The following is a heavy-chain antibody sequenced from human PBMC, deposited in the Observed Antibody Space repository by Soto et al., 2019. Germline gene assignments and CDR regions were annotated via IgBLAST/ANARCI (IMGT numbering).Heavy chain of an antibody. CDR2: ITRTDST. V-gene: IGHV3-23*01. J-gene: IGHJ4*02. Sequence: PGGSLRLSCTASGFTFSNYAMSWVRQAPGKGLEWVSAITRTDSTYYADSVKGRFTISRGNSRNTLYLQMNSLGAEDAALYYCAKALVGEVGATDYWGQGTLVT. D-gene: IGHD1-26*01. CDR3: AKALVGEVGATDY. CDR1: GFTFSNYA.